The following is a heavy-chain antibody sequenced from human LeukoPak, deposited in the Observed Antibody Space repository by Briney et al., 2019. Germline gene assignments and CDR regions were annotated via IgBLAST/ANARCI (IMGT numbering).Heavy chain of an antibody. CDR1: GYTFTSYG. CDR2: INPNSGGT. D-gene: IGHD6-13*01. V-gene: IGHV1-2*02. J-gene: IGHJ4*02. CDR3: GTLAAAGTSFDY. Sequence: ASVKVSCKASGYTFTSYGISWVRQAPGQGLEWMGWINPNSGGTNYAQKFQGRVTMTRDTSISTAYMELSRLRSDDTAVYYCGTLAAAGTSFDYWGQGTLVTVSS.